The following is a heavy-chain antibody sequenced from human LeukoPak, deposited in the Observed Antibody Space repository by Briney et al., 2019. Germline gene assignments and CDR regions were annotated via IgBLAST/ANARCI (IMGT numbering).Heavy chain of an antibody. V-gene: IGHV4-34*01. CDR3: ARSTVYLDAFDI. CDR1: GGSFSGYY. CDR2: INHSGST. Sequence: SETLSLTCAVYGGSFSGYYWSWIRQPPGKGLEWIGEINHSGSTNYNPSLKSRVTISVDTSKNHFSLKLSSVTAADTAVYYCARSTVYLDAFDIWGQGTMVTVSS. J-gene: IGHJ3*02.